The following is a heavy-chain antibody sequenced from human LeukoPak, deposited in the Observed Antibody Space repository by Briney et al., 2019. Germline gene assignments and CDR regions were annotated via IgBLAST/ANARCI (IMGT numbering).Heavy chain of an antibody. CDR3: AKDEGIAAAGTGGYFDY. CDR2: IWDNGINK. D-gene: IGHD6-13*01. V-gene: IGHV3-33*06. J-gene: IGHJ4*02. Sequence: PEGSLRLSCAASGFSFSSYGMQWVRQAPGKGLEWVGVIWDNGINKYYADSVKGRFTISRDNSKNTLYLQMNSLRAEDTAVYYCAKDEGIAAAGTGGYFDYWGQGTLVTVSS. CDR1: GFSFSSYG.